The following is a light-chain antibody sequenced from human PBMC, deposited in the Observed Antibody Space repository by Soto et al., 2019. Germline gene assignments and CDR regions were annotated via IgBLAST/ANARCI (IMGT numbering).Light chain of an antibody. V-gene: IGKV1-5*01. J-gene: IGKJ5*01. CDR3: HSRA. CDR2: DAS. Sequence: DIQLTQPPSTLSSSVGDEVTITCRASQTISRWLAWYQQKPGRAPKLLIYDASTLESGVPSRFSGSGSETEFTLTISRLQTDDFATYFCHSRAFGQGTRLEIK. CDR1: QTISRW.